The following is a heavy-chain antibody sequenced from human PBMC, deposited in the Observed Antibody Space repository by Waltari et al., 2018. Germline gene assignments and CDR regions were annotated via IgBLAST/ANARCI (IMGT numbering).Heavy chain of an antibody. J-gene: IGHJ1*01. Sequence: QVQLVESGGGVVQPGGSLRLSCKASGLIFSRFDMHWVRQAPGMGLEWVSVIRFDGSQKYDSESLKGRFTVSRDNSRDTLYLHMKNLESDDTATYFCAGDISVSSPSLWGRGTLVTVSS. CDR3: AGDISVSSPSL. CDR1: GLIFSRFD. V-gene: IGHV3-30*02. CDR2: IRFDGSQK. D-gene: IGHD3-3*02.